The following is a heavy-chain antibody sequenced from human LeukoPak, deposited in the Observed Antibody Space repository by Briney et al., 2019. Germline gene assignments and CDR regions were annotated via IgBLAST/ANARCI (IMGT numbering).Heavy chain of an antibody. V-gene: IGHV3-30*02. CDR2: IRYDGSNK. CDR3: AKDLRWPDYGGNNPMDV. Sequence: PGGSLRLSCAASGFTFSSYGMHWVRQAPGKGLEWVAFIRYDGSNKYYADSVKGRFTISRDNSKNTLYLQMNSLRAEDTAVYYCAKDLRWPDYGGNNPMDVWGKGTTVTVSS. J-gene: IGHJ6*04. D-gene: IGHD4-23*01. CDR1: GFTFSSYG.